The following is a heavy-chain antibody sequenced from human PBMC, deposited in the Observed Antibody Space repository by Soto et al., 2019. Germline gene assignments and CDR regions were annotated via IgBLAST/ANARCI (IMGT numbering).Heavy chain of an antibody. CDR3: ARCRSGWYGEDNWFDP. V-gene: IGHV1-69*01. Sequence: QVQLVQSGAEVKKPGSSVKVSCKASGGTFSSYAISWVRQAPGQGLEWMGGIIPIFGTANYAQKFQGRVTITADESTSTAYMELSSMRSEDTAVYYCARCRSGWYGEDNWFDPWGQGTLVTVSS. D-gene: IGHD6-19*01. CDR1: GGTFSSYA. CDR2: IIPIFGTA. J-gene: IGHJ5*02.